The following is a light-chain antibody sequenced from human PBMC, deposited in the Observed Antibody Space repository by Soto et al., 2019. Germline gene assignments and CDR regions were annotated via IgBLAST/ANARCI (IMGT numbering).Light chain of an antibody. CDR3: SSYTISNTLPFV. V-gene: IGLV2-14*01. J-gene: IGLJ1*01. CDR2: EVT. CDR1: RRDVGGYNY. Sequence: QSAVTQPASVSGSPGQSITISCTGTRRDVGGYNYVSWYQQYPGKSPKLLIYEVTHRPSGVSNRFSGSKSGNTASLTISGLQAEDEADYYCSSYTISNTLPFVFGTGTKLTVL.